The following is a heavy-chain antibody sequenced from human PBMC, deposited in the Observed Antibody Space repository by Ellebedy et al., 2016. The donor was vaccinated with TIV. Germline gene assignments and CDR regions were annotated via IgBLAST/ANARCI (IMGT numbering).Heavy chain of an antibody. CDR3: ARHAVVPTPGFEY. CDR2: VYHTLGSS. CDR1: ASSISDYY. D-gene: IGHD3-22*01. V-gene: IGHV4-59*08. Sequence: SETLSLTCTVSASSISDYYWTWIRQPPGRGLEWVGFVYHTLGSSNYSPSLKNRVSISVDTSQSQISLRLKSVTAADPAVYYCARHAVVPTPGFEYWGPGALVTVSS. J-gene: IGHJ4*02.